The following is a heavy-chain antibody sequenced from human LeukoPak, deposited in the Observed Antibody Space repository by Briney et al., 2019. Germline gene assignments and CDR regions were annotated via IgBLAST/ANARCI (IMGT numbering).Heavy chain of an antibody. V-gene: IGHV3-20*04. D-gene: IGHD3-22*01. CDR3: ARDLRVVITGSFDS. CDR1: GFSFDDYG. J-gene: IGHJ4*02. CDR2: INWNGDST. Sequence: GGSLRLSCAASGFSFDDYGLTWVRQAPGKGLEWVSGINWNGDSTDYADAVKGRFTISRDNAKNSLFLQMNSLRAEDTALYYCARDLRVVITGSFDSWGQGTLVTVSP.